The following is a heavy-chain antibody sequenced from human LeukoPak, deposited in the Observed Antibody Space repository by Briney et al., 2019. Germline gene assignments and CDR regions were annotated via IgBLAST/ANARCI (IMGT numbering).Heavy chain of an antibody. CDR1: GFTFSDYY. D-gene: IGHD4-17*01. V-gene: IGHV3-11*01. CDR2: ISSSGSTI. J-gene: IGHJ6*02. Sequence: GGSLRLSCAASGFTFSDYYMSWIRQAPGKGLEWVSYISSSGSTIYYADSVKGRFTISRDNSKNTLYLQMNSLRAEDTAVYYCARDPVTTVTSYGMDVWGQGTTVTVSS. CDR3: ARDPVTTVTSYGMDV.